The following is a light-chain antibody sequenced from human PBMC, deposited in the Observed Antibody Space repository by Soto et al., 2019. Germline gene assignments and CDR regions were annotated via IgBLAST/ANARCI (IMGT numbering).Light chain of an antibody. CDR2: DTS. CDR3: QQYDNWPPCT. Sequence: EIVMTQSPATLSVSPGERVTLSCRASQSVSRFLAWYQQRPGQAPRLLIYDTSTRATGVPARFSGSGPGTEFSLTISSLQSEDFAVYYCQQYDNWPPCTFGQGTKLEVK. V-gene: IGKV3-15*01. CDR1: QSVSRF. J-gene: IGKJ2*02.